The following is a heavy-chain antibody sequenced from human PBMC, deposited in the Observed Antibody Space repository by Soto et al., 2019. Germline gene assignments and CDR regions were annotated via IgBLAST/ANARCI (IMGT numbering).Heavy chain of an antibody. J-gene: IGHJ4*02. D-gene: IGHD3-9*01. Sequence: PVGSLRLSCAAPRFTFSNFAMSRFRQAPGKGLEWVSTITVTSANTYYTDSVKGRFANYRDNSQNTLNLQMNSLTTEATDVYYCAKGGATYGLLTHDYWGQGTLVTVSS. CDR3: AKGGATYGLLTHDY. CDR1: RFTFSNFA. CDR2: ITVTSANT. V-gene: IGHV3-23*01.